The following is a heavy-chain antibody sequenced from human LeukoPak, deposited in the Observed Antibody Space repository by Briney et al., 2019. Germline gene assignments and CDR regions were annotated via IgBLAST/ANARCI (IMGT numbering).Heavy chain of an antibody. D-gene: IGHD5-18*01. J-gene: IGHJ4*02. CDR3: AKRGAYSPPY. V-gene: IGHV3-23*01. CDR1: GFTFSSHA. Sequence: GGSLRLSCAASGFTFSSHAMSWVRQAPGKGLEWVSTISGSGTGTYSADSVKGRFTISRDNSKNTLFLQMNSLRGEDTAVYYCAKRGAYSPPYWGQGTLVTVSS. CDR2: ISGSGTGT.